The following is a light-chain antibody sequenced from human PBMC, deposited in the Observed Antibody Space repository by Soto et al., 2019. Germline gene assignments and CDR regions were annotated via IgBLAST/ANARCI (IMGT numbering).Light chain of an antibody. V-gene: IGKV3-20*01. J-gene: IGKJ1*01. CDR3: QQYGSSPPWT. CDR1: QSVSSNF. CDR2: GAS. Sequence: EIVLTQSPGTLSLSPGERATLSCRASQSVSSNFLAWYQQKPGQAPRLLIYGASSRATGIPDRFSGSGSGTDFTLTISRLEPEDFAVYYWQQYGSSPPWTCGQGTKVEIK.